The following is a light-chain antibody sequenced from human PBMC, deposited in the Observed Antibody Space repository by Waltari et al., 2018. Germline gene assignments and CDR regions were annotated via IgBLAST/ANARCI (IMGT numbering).Light chain of an antibody. CDR2: EVS. Sequence: PALPRLPPVPGPPGRPLPTPCTGTTMTVGGYTIVSGHQQPPGKAPKLMICEVSNRPSGVSNRFSGSKSGNTASLTISGLQAEDEADYYCSSYTSSSTHVVFGGGTKLTVL. CDR3: SSYTSSSTHVV. J-gene: IGLJ2*01. CDR1: TMTVGGYTI. V-gene: IGLV2-14*01.